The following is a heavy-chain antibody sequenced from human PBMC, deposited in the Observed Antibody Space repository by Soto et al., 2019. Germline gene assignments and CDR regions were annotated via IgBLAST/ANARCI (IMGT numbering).Heavy chain of an antibody. V-gene: IGHV3-7*03. J-gene: IGHJ4*02. CDR2: INQDGSAT. Sequence: EVQPVESGGGLVEPGGSLRLSCAVSGLTFSTTWMTWVRQAPGKGLEWLASINQDGSATYYVDSVKGRFTISRNNAKNSLYMQKNSMRAENSATYYGAGDRGPNPLDYWGQGTLVTVSS. CDR3: AGDRGPNPLDY. CDR1: GLTFSTTW. D-gene: IGHD7-27*01.